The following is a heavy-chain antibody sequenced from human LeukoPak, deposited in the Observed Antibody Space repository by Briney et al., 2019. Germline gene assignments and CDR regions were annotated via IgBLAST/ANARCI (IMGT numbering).Heavy chain of an antibody. D-gene: IGHD6-19*01. CDR1: GGSFSGYY. J-gene: IGHJ4*02. Sequence: MPSETLSLTCAVYGGSFSGYYWGWIRQPPGKGLEWIGSIYYRGSTYNNSSLKSRLTISVDTSKNQFSLKLSSVTAADTAVYYCARHRRYSSGWFDYFDYWGQGTLVTVSS. CDR3: ARHRRYSSGWFDYFDY. CDR2: IYYRGST. V-gene: IGHV4-39*01.